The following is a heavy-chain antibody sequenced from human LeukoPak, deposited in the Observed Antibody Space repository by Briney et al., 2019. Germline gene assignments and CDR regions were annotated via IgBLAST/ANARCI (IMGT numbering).Heavy chain of an antibody. V-gene: IGHV1-18*01. CDR1: GYTLTSYG. J-gene: IGHJ6*02. D-gene: IGHD1-7*01. CDR2: ISAYNGNT. Sequence: ASVKVSCKASGYTLTSYGICWVRQAPGQGLEWMGWISAYNGNTNYAQKLQGRVTMTPDTSTSTAYMELRSLRSDDTAVYYCARDGAPPSGTEDYYYYGMDVWGQGTTVTVSS. CDR3: ARDGAPPSGTEDYYYYGMDV.